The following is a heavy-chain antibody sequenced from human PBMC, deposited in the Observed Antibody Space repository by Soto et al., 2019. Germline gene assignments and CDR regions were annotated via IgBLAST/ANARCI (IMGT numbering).Heavy chain of an antibody. Sequence: SETLSLTCTVSGGSIPDYYWNWIRQPPGKGLEWIGYIYNIGSTNYNPSLQSRVTISVDTSKNQFSLNLSSVTAADTAVYYCESKVVSGYEIGDDAFEIWGQGTMVTVS. J-gene: IGHJ3*02. CDR1: GGSIPDYY. CDR2: IYNIGST. D-gene: IGHD5-12*01. V-gene: IGHV4-59*01. CDR3: ESKVVSGYEIGDDAFEI.